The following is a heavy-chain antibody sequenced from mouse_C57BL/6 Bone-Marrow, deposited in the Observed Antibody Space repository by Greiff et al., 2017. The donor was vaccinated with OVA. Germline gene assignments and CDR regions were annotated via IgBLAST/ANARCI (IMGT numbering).Heavy chain of an antibody. J-gene: IGHJ2*01. V-gene: IGHV1-64*01. Sequence: VQLQESGAELVKPGASVKLSCKASGYTFTSYWMHWVKQRPGQGLEWIGMIHPNSGSTNYNEKFKSKATLTVDKSSSTAYMQLSSLTSEDSAVYYCARGNYSNSFDYWGQGTTLTVSS. CDR2: IHPNSGST. D-gene: IGHD2-5*01. CDR1: GYTFTSYW. CDR3: ARGNYSNSFDY.